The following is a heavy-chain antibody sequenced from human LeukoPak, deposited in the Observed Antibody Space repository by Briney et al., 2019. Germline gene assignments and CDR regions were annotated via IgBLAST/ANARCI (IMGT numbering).Heavy chain of an antibody. CDR1: GYTLTELS. D-gene: IGHD4-17*01. CDR3: ATDPVSNHDYGDTHAFDI. V-gene: IGHV1-24*01. CDR2: FDPEDGET. Sequence: ASVKVSCKVSGYTLTELSMHWVRQAPGKGLEWMGGFDPEDGETIYAQKFQGRVTMTEDTSTDTAYMELSSLRSEDTAVYYCATDPVSNHDYGDTHAFDIWGQGQWSPSLQ. J-gene: IGHJ3*02.